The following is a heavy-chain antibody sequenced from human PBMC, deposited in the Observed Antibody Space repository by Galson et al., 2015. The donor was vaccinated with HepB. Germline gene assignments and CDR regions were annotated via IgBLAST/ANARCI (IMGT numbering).Heavy chain of an antibody. D-gene: IGHD3-10*01. CDR1: GFTFSSNA. CDR3: AKGAGSGSRFSGFEF. V-gene: IGHV3-30*04. CDR2: ISNDGRNK. Sequence: SLRLSCAASGFTFSSNAMLWVCQAPGKGLEWVAVISNDGRNKYYGDSVKGRFTISRDNSGNTLNLQRNSLRAEDPAVYYRAKGAGSGSRFSGFEFWGQGTMVTVSS. J-gene: IGHJ4*03.